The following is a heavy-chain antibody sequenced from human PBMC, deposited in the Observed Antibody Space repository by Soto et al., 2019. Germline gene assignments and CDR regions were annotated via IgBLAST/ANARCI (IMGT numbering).Heavy chain of an antibody. Sequence: QVQLVQSGAEVKKPGASVKVSCKASGYTFTSYGISWVRQAPGQGLEWMGWISAYNGNTNYAQKLQGRVTITRDTSASTAYMELSSLRSEDTAVYYCARELVGATTSLDYWGQGTLVTVSS. J-gene: IGHJ4*02. CDR1: GYTFTSYG. CDR3: ARELVGATTSLDY. V-gene: IGHV1-18*04. D-gene: IGHD1-26*01. CDR2: ISAYNGNT.